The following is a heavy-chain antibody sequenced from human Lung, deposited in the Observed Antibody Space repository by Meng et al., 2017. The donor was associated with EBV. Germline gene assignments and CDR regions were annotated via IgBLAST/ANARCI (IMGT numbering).Heavy chain of an antibody. J-gene: IGHJ5*02. CDR3: AREYSSSSGLPGP. CDR2: IYDSGST. D-gene: IGHD6-6*01. V-gene: IGHV4-30-4*08. Sequence: QVQLQESGTGLVKPSQTLSLTCTVSGGSIRFGDYYWSWIRQPPGKGLEWIGYIYDSGSTSYNPSLMSRVTISVDTSRNQFSLKLTSVTAADTAVYYCAREYSSSSGLPGPWGQGTLVTVSS. CDR1: GGSIRFGDYY.